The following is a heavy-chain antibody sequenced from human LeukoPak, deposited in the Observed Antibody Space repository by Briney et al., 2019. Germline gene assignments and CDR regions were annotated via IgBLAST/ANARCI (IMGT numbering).Heavy chain of an antibody. CDR1: GYSFTSNY. CDR3: ASDQEAFDC. CDR2: IYPRDGST. Sequence: ASVKVSCKASGYSFTSNYIHWVRQAPGQGLEWMGMIYPRDGSTSYAQKSQGRVTVTRDTSTSTVHMELSGLRSEDTAVYYCASDQEAFDCWGQGALVTVSS. V-gene: IGHV1-46*01. J-gene: IGHJ4*02.